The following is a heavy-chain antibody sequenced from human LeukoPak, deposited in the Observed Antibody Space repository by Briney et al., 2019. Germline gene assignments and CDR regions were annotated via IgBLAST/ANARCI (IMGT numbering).Heavy chain of an antibody. CDR1: GGSISSYY. CDR2: IYYSGST. D-gene: IGHD6-19*01. CDR3: ARESRSSGHLNWFDP. J-gene: IGHJ5*02. V-gene: IGHV4-59*01. Sequence: SETLSLTCTVSGGSISSYYWSWIRQPPGKGLEWIGYIYYSGSTNYNPSLKSRVTISVDTSKNQFSLKLSSVTAADTAVYYCARESRSSGHLNWFDPWGQGTLVTVSS.